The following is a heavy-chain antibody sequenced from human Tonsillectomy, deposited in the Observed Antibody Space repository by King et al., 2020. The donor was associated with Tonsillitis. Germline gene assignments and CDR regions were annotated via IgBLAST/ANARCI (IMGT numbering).Heavy chain of an antibody. CDR3: ARESLRRKRTDWYFLGGYGMDV. D-gene: IGHD2-21*02. CDR2: INPNSGGT. Sequence: QLVQSGAEVKKPGASVKVSCKASGYTFTGYYMHWVRQAPGQGLEWMGWINPNSGGTNYAQKFQGRVTMTRDTSIRIVYMELSRLRTDDTAVYYCARESLRRKRTDWYFLGGYGMDVWGQGTTVTVSS. CDR1: GYTFTGYY. J-gene: IGHJ6*02. V-gene: IGHV1-2*02.